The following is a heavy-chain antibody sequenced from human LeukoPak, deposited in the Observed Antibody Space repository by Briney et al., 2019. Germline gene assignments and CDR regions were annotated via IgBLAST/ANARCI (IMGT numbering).Heavy chain of an antibody. V-gene: IGHV1-8*01. Sequence: GASVKVSCKASGYTFTSYDINWVRQATGQGLEWMGWMNPNSGNTGYAQKFQGRVTMTRNTSISTAYMELSSLRSEDTAVYYCARRVSLRYFDWLFLDYYYYMDVWGKGTTVTISS. J-gene: IGHJ6*03. CDR1: GYTFTSYD. CDR2: MNPNSGNT. CDR3: ARRVSLRYFDWLFLDYYYYMDV. D-gene: IGHD3-9*01.